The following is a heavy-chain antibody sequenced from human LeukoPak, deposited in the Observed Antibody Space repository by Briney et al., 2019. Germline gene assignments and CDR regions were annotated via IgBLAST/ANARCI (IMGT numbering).Heavy chain of an antibody. CDR2: IIPIFGTA. CDR1: GGTFSSYA. Sequence: SVKVSCKASGGTFSSYAISWVRQAPGQGLEWMGGIIPIFGTANYAQKFQGRVTITADESTSTAYMELSSLRSEDTAVYYCASILEGYSYGKGRFDYWGQGTLVTVST. J-gene: IGHJ4*02. D-gene: IGHD5-18*01. CDR3: ASILEGYSYGKGRFDY. V-gene: IGHV1-69*13.